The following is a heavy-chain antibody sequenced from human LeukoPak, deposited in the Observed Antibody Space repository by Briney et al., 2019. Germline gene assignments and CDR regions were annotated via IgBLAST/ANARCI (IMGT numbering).Heavy chain of an antibody. D-gene: IGHD6-19*01. CDR1: GGSISSGGYY. CDR3: ARHSSGWDNWFDP. CDR2: IYHGGST. V-gene: IGHV4-30-2*01. J-gene: IGHJ5*02. Sequence: TLSLTCTVSGGSISSGGYYWSWIRQPPGKGPEWIGYIYHGGSTHYNSSLKSRVTISVDKSKNQFSLKLSSVTAADTAVYYCARHSSGWDNWFDPWGQGTLVTVSS.